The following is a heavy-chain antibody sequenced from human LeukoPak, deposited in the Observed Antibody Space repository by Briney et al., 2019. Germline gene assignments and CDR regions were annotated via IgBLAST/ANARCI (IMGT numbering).Heavy chain of an antibody. Sequence: GGSLRLSCAASGFTFSSYAMRWVRQSPGKALEWVSTISGGGDNTYFADSVKGRFTISRDNSKNTLCLQMNSLRVEDTAVYYCAKGRGYCSGGSCYSDYWGQRTLVTVSS. CDR2: ISGGGDNT. CDR3: AKGRGYCSGGSCYSDY. D-gene: IGHD2-15*01. CDR1: GFTFSSYA. J-gene: IGHJ4*02. V-gene: IGHV3-23*01.